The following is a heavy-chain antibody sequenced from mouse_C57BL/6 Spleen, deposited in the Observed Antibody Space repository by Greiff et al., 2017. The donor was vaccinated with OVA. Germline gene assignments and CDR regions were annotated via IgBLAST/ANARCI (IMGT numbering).Heavy chain of an antibody. CDR1: GYPFTSSW. V-gene: IGHV1-55*01. J-gene: IGHJ3*01. CDR2: IYPGSGST. Sequence: QVQLQQPGAELVKPGASVKMSCKASGYPFTSSWITWVKQRPGQGLEWIGDIYPGSGSTNYNEKFKSKATLTVDTSSSTAYMQLSSLTSEDSAVYYCARFPTTVEAYWGQGTLVTVSA. CDR3: ARFPTTVEAY. D-gene: IGHD1-1*01.